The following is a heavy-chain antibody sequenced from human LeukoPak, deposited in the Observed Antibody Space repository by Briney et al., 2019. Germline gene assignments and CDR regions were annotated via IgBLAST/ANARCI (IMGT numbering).Heavy chain of an antibody. V-gene: IGHV1-2*02. CDR3: ARVGLYGSGSYSVY. J-gene: IGHJ4*02. CDR1: RYTFSGYY. D-gene: IGHD3-10*01. Sequence: ASVKVSCKASRYTFSGYYIHWVRQAPGQGLEWMGWTNPNSGATNYAQKFQGRVTMTRDTSITTAYMELSRLTSDDTAVYYCARVGLYGSGSYSVYWGQGTLVTVSS. CDR2: TNPNSGAT.